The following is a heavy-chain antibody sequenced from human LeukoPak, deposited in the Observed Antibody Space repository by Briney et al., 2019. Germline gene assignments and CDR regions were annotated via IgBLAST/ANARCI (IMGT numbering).Heavy chain of an antibody. CDR1: GYTFTSYY. Sequence: ASVKVSCKASGYTFTSYYMHWVRQAPGQGLEWMGIINPSGGSTSYAQKFQGRVTMTRDTSTSTVYMGLSSLRSEDTAVYYWAREPDSSGSARVVSGVNADYWGQGTLVTVSS. D-gene: IGHD3-22*01. J-gene: IGHJ4*02. CDR2: INPSGGST. V-gene: IGHV1-46*01. CDR3: AREPDSSGSARVVSGVNADY.